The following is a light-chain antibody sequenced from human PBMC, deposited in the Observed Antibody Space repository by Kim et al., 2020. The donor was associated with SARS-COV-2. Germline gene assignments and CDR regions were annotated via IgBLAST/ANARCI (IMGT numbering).Light chain of an antibody. V-gene: IGKV1-12*01. CDR1: QDISSW. CDR2: GSS. Sequence: DILMTQSPSSVSASVGDRVTITCRASQDISSWLAWYQQKPGKAPNLLIYGSSSLQSGVPSRFSGSGSGTDFTLTISSLQPKDFATYYCQQGKSFPWTFGQGTKVDIK. J-gene: IGKJ1*01. CDR3: QQGKSFPWT.